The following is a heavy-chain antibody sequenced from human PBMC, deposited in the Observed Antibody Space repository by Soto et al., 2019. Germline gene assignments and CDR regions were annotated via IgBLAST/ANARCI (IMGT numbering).Heavy chain of an antibody. CDR1: GFTFSTYL. CDR3: AVGRGFCISTSCPGSDYFDY. D-gene: IGHD2-2*01. J-gene: IGHJ4*02. Sequence: EVQLVESGGGLVQPGGSLRLSCAASGFTFSTYLMSCVRQAPGQGREWVANIHQDGSERHYVHSVKGRFTISRDNAKNSLFLKLNSLRAGDTAVYYCAVGRGFCISTSCPGSDYFDYWGQGTLVTVSS. CDR2: IHQDGSER. V-gene: IGHV3-7*01.